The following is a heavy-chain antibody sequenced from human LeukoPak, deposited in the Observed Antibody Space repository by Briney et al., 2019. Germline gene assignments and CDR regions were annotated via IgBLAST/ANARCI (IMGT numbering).Heavy chain of an antibody. V-gene: IGHV1-2*02. J-gene: IGHJ4*02. CDR2: INPNSGGT. CDR3: ARTLYIAAAPGGFDY. CDR1: GYTFSDYY. Sequence: ASVKVSCKASGYTFSDYYIHWMRQAPGQGLEWMGWINPNSGGTKYAQNFQGRVTMTRDTSTGTVYMELNTLRYDDTAVYYCARTLYIAAAPGGFDYWGQGTLVTVSS. D-gene: IGHD6-13*01.